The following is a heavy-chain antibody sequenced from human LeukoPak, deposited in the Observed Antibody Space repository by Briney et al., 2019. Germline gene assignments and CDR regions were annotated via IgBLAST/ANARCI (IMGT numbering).Heavy chain of an antibody. CDR1: GVSISTGDY. Sequence: SETLSLTCTVSGVSISTGDYWGWIRQPPGKGLEWIGSIFHSGSVYYNPSLKSRVTISVDPSKNRFSLKLTSVTAADTAVYYCARVVASTSIDSWGQGTLVTVSS. D-gene: IGHD2-15*01. CDR3: ARVVASTSIDS. J-gene: IGHJ4*02. CDR2: IFHSGSV. V-gene: IGHV4-38-2*02.